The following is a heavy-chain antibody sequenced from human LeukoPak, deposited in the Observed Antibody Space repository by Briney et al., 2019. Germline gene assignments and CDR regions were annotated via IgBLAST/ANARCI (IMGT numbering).Heavy chain of an antibody. CDR3: ARSDYYGSGSYYKGTNYFDY. CDR2: IYYSGST. J-gene: IGHJ4*02. Sequence: SETLSLTCTVSGGSISSGDYYWSWIRQPPGKGLEWIGYIYYSGSTYYNPSLKSRVTISVDRSKNQFSLKLSSVTAADTAVYYCARSDYYGSGSYYKGTNYFDYWGQGTLVTVSS. CDR1: GGSISSGDYY. D-gene: IGHD3-10*01. V-gene: IGHV4-30-4*01.